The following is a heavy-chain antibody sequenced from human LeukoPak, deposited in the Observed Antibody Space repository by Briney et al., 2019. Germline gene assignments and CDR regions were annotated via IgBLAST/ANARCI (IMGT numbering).Heavy chain of an antibody. D-gene: IGHD5-18*01. CDR1: GFTFSSYS. CDR3: ARDRGYKAFDI. CDR2: ISSTSRYI. Sequence: GGSLRLSCVASGFTFSSYSMNWVRQAPGKGLEWVSCISSTSRYIYYADSVKGRFTISRDNAKNSLYLQMNSLRVDDTAVYYCARDRGYKAFDIWGQGTMVTVSS. V-gene: IGHV3-21*04. J-gene: IGHJ3*02.